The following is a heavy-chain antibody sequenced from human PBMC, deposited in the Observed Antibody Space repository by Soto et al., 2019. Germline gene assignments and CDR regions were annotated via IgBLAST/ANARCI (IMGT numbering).Heavy chain of an antibody. CDR1: GFTFSSYA. V-gene: IGHV3-23*01. D-gene: IGHD1-7*01. J-gene: IGHJ5*02. CDR3: AKGGTGAIDWFDP. CDR2: IRGGSGYT. Sequence: LRLSCAASGFTFSSYAMSWVRQAPGKGLEWVSTIRGGSGYTDYADSVKGHFTISRDNSKNTLYLQMNSLRVEDTAVYYCAKGGTGAIDWFDPWGQGTLVTVSS.